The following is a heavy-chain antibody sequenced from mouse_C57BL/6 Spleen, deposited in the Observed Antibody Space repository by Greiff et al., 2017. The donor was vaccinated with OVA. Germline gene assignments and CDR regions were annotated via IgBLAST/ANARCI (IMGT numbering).Heavy chain of an antibody. V-gene: IGHV5-9-1*02. CDR3: TRVNYGSSYYAMDY. CDR1: GFTFSSYA. CDR2: ISSGGDYI. J-gene: IGHJ4*01. D-gene: IGHD1-1*01. Sequence: EVKLMESGEGLVKPGGSLKLSCAASGFTFSSYAMSWVRQTPEQRLEWVAYISSGGDYIYYADTVKGRFTISRDNARNTQYLQMSSLKSEDTAMYYSTRVNYGSSYYAMDYWGQGTSVTVSS.